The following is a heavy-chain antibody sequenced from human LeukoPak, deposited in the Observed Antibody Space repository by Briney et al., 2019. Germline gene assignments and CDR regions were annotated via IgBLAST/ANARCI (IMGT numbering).Heavy chain of an antibody. V-gene: IGHV4-34*01. CDR2: INHSEST. Sequence: PSETLSLTCAVYGGSFSGYYWSWIRQPPGKGLEGIGEINHSESTNYNPSLKSRVTIPVDTSKNQFSLKLSSVTAADTAVYYCARDRGASYEGLLLPPDYWYFDLWGRGTLVTVSS. D-gene: IGHD3-22*01. CDR3: ARDRGASYEGLLLPPDYWYFDL. J-gene: IGHJ2*01. CDR1: GGSFSGYY.